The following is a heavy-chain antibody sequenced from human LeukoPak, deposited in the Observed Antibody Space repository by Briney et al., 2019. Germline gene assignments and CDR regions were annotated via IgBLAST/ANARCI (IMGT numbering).Heavy chain of an antibody. J-gene: IGHJ3*02. V-gene: IGHV1-2*02. CDR3: ARAQYSGSYHAFDI. Sequence: ASVKVSCKASGYTFTGYYMHWARQAPGQGLEWMGWINPNSGGTNYAQKFQGRVTMTRDTSISTAYMELSRLRSDDTAVYYCARAQYSGSYHAFDIWGQGTMVTVSS. D-gene: IGHD1-26*01. CDR2: INPNSGGT. CDR1: GYTFTGYY.